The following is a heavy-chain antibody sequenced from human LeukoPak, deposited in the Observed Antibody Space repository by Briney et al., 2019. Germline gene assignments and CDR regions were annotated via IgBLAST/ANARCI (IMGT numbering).Heavy chain of an antibody. Sequence: GGSLRLSCAASGFTFSVYSMNWVRQAPGKGLEWISSISSASSYMYYADSVKGRFTISRDNARNSLYLQMDSLRAEDTAVYYCARDARYYYDSSGYLWGQGTLVTVSS. CDR1: GFTFSVYS. J-gene: IGHJ5*02. CDR2: ISSASSYM. CDR3: ARDARYYYDSSGYL. D-gene: IGHD3-22*01. V-gene: IGHV3-21*01.